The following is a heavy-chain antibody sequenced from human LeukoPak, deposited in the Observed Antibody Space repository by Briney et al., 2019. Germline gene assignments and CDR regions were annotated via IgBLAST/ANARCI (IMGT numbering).Heavy chain of an antibody. CDR2: INGNDGNT. CDR1: GYMFTSYG. CDR3: ARVGRSSSSWTHNYNYGMDV. Sequence: ASVKVSCKASGYMFTSYGVSWVRQAPGRGLEWMGWINGNDGNTIYAQKFQGRVTMTTDASTRTAYMELRSLGSDDTAVYYCARVGRSSSSWTHNYNYGMDVWGKGTTVIVSS. J-gene: IGHJ6*04. D-gene: IGHD6-13*01. V-gene: IGHV1-18*04.